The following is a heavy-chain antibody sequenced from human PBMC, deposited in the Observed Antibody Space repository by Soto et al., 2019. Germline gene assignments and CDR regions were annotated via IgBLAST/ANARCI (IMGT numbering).Heavy chain of an antibody. CDR2: INHSGST. J-gene: IGHJ6*03. CDR3: ARSGHTTARRYYYMDV. D-gene: IGHD4-4*01. CDR1: GGSFSGYY. Sequence: SETLSLTCAVYGGSFSGYYWSCIRQPPGKGLEWIGEINHSGSTNYNPSLKSRVTISVDTSKNQFSLKLSSVTAADTAVYYCARSGHTTARRYYYMDVWGKGTTVTVSS. V-gene: IGHV4-34*01.